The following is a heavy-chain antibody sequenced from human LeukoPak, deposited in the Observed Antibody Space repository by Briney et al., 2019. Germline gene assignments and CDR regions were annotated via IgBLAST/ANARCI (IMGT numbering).Heavy chain of an antibody. J-gene: IGHJ4*02. CDR3: ARTEWLRSGYYFDY. D-gene: IGHD5-12*01. CDR1: GFTFSSYA. Sequence: GGSLRLSCAASGFTFSSYAMSWVRQAPGKGLEWVSGIRGSGGSTYYADSVKGRFTISRDNSKNSLFLQMDSLRAEDTAVYYCARTEWLRSGYYFDYWGQGTLVTVSS. CDR2: IRGSGGST. V-gene: IGHV3-23*01.